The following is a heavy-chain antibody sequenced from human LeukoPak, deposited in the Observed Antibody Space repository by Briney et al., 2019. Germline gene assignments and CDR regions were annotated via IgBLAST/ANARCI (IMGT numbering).Heavy chain of an antibody. J-gene: IGHJ4*02. V-gene: IGHV3-53*01. CDR1: GFTVSNNY. CDR2: IHSGGTT. D-gene: IGHD4-17*01. CDR3: ARDSGSDYGPFAS. Sequence: GRTPSLSCAVSGFTVSNNYMSWVRQAPGKGLEWVSVIHSGGTTNYADSVQGRFTISRDNSKTTVYLHMNSLRAEDTAVYYCARDSGSDYGPFASWGQGTLVTVSS.